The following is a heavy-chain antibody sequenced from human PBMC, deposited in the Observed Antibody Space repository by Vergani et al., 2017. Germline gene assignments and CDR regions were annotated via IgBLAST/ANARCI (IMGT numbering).Heavy chain of an antibody. D-gene: IGHD1-20*01. CDR3: ARDRIGGRTALEH. CDR1: GFTFSENW. V-gene: IGHV3-74*01. Sequence: EVQLVESGGGLVQPGGSLRLACTASGFTFSENWMHWVRQVPGKGLMWVSRINGDGGRTTYAESVKGRFTISRDNAKNILYLQMNSLTHEDTAVYYCARDRIGGRTALEHWGQGTLVTVSS. CDR2: INGDGGRT. J-gene: IGHJ1*01.